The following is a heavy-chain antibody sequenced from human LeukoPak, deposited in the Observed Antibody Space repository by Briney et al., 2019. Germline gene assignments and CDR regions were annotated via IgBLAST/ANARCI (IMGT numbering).Heavy chain of an antibody. CDR3: AKHTGAWFGGEVYF. Sequence: AGVSVRLSCAAWGYTFSTSAMSGVPQSRGKGLEWVSAISGRGCNTFCADPVKGRFTISRDNSKNTLYLQMNSLRAEDTAVYYCAKHTGAWFGGEVYFWGQGTLVTVSS. V-gene: IGHV3-23*01. CDR1: GYTFSTSA. J-gene: IGHJ4*02. CDR2: ISGRGCNT. D-gene: IGHD3-10*01.